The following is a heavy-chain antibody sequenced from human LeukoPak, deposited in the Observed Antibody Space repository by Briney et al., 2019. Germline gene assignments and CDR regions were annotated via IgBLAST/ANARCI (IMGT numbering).Heavy chain of an antibody. J-gene: IGHJ4*02. CDR1: GFTFSSYW. Sequence: GGSLRLSCAASGFTFSSYWMYWVRQAPGKGLVWVSRINSDGSSTTYADSVKGRFTISRDNAKNTVYLQMNSLRAEDTAVYYCARVGAARPADYWGQGTLVTVSS. CDR3: ARVGAARPADY. D-gene: IGHD6-6*01. V-gene: IGHV3-74*01. CDR2: INSDGSST.